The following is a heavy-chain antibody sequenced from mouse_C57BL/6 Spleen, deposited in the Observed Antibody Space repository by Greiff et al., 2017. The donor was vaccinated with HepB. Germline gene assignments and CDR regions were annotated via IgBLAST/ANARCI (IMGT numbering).Heavy chain of an antibody. J-gene: IGHJ2*01. CDR3: ARRALYYYGSSYGYFDY. V-gene: IGHV5-17*01. CDR1: GFTFSDYG. D-gene: IGHD1-1*01. CDR2: ISSGSSTI. Sequence: EVKVVESGGGLVKPGGSLKLSCAASGFTFSDYGMHWVRQAPEKGLEWVAYISSGSSTIYYADTVKGRFTISRDNAKNTLFLQMTSLRSEDTAMYYCARRALYYYGSSYGYFDYWGQGTTLTVSS.